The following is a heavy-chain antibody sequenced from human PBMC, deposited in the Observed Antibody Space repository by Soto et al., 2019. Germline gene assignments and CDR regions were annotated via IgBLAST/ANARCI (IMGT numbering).Heavy chain of an antibody. CDR3: ARGSPYSSSWYGWFDP. J-gene: IGHJ5*02. CDR1: GGSISSSNW. CDR2: IYHSGST. Sequence: PSETLSLTCAVSGGSISSSNWWSWVRQPPGKGLEWIGEIYHSGSTNYNPSLKSRVTISVDKSKNQFSLKLSSVTAADTAVYYCARGSPYSSSWYGWFDPWGQGTLVTVSS. D-gene: IGHD6-13*01. V-gene: IGHV4-4*02.